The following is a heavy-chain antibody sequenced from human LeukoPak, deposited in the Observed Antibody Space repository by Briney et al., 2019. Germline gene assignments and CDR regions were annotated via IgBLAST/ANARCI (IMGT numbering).Heavy chain of an antibody. J-gene: IGHJ5*02. CDR2: IYYSGST. D-gene: IGHD3-9*01. CDR3: ARHLRYYGILMWFDP. Sequence: SETLSLTCTVSGGSVSSSSYYWGWIRQPPGKGLEWNGSIYYSGSTYYTPSLKSRLTISVDTSKNQFSLKLTSVTAADTAVYYGARHLRYYGILMWFDPWGQGTLVTVSS. CDR1: GGSVSSSSYY. V-gene: IGHV4-39*01.